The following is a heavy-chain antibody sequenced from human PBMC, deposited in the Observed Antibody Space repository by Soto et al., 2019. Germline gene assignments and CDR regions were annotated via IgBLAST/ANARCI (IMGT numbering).Heavy chain of an antibody. D-gene: IGHD3-3*01. CDR3: ARDFLLARNDAFDI. CDR1: GGSISSYY. J-gene: IGHJ3*02. V-gene: IGHV4-59*01. Sequence: PSETLSLTCTVSGGSISSYYWSWIRQPPGKGLEWIGYIYYSGSTNYNPSLKGRVTISVDTSKNQFSLKLSSVTAADTAVYYCARDFLLARNDAFDIWGQGTMVTVSS. CDR2: IYYSGST.